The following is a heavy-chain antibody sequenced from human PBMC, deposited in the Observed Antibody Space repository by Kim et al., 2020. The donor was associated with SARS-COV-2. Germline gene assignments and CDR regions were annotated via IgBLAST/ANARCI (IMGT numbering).Heavy chain of an antibody. Sequence: SVKDRIPISRNNGKDSLYLQMNSLRAEDTAVYYCARGLYYYDSSGYYYWGQGTLVTVSS. V-gene: IGHV3-11*06. J-gene: IGHJ4*02. D-gene: IGHD3-22*01. CDR3: ARGLYYYDSSGYYY.